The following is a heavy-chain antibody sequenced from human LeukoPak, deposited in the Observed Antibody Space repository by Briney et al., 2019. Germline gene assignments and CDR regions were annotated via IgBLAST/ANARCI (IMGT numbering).Heavy chain of an antibody. CDR3: ARSSGYYSLEYFQH. D-gene: IGHD5-12*01. CDR1: GFTFSSYA. V-gene: IGHV3-30-3*01. J-gene: IGHJ1*01. Sequence: GRSLRLSCAASGFTFSSYAMHWVRQAPGKGLEWVEVISYDGSNIYYADSVKGRFTISRDNSKNTLYLQMNSLRVEDTAVYYCARSSGYYSLEYFQHWGQGTLVTVSS. CDR2: ISYDGSNI.